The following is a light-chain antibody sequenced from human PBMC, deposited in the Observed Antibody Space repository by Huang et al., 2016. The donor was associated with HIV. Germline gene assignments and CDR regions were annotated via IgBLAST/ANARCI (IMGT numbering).Light chain of an antibody. J-gene: IGKJ4*01. CDR3: QQRSSSLT. V-gene: IGKV3-11*01. Sequence: IVLTQSPATLSLSPGERATLSCRASQSLNKFLAWYQQTPGQAPRLLIYNATDRATGVPARFGGGGSGTDFTLTITDLKAEDFAIYYCQQRSSSLTFGGGTKVEIK. CDR1: QSLNKF. CDR2: NAT.